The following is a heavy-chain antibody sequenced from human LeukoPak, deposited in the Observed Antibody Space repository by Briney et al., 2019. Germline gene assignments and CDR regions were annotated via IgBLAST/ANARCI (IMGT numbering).Heavy chain of an antibody. J-gene: IGHJ6*03. Sequence: GGSLRLSCAASGFTFSSYSMNWVRHAPGKGLEWVSSISSSSSYIYYADSVTGRFTISRDNAKNSLYLQMNNLRAEDTAVYYCAKVADLALFYYYMDVWGKGTTVTISS. CDR1: GFTFSSYS. CDR2: ISSSSSYI. CDR3: AKVADLALFYYYMDV. V-gene: IGHV3-21*04. D-gene: IGHD3-3*02.